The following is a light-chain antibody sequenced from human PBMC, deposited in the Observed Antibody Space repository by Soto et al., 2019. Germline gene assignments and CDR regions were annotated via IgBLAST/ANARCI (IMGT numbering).Light chain of an antibody. CDR2: RAS. CDR3: QQYSNSPQT. V-gene: IGKV1-5*03. Sequence: DIQMTQFPSTLSASVGDRVTITCRASQSVDTWLAWYQQKPGKAPSLLIYRASNLESGVPSRFSGSGSGTELTLTIRSLQPDAFATYYCQQYSNSPQTFGQGTKVQVK. CDR1: QSVDTW. J-gene: IGKJ1*01.